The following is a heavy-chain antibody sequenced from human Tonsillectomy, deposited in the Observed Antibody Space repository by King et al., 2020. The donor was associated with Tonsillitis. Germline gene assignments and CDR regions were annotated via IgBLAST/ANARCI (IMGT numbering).Heavy chain of an antibody. D-gene: IGHD6-19*01. CDR3: GRDRGVAGIDLLDL. Sequence: VQLVQSGGGLVQPGGSLRLSCAASGFTFYTYAMSWVRQAPGKGLEWVSLIYSGATGTHYADSVKGRFTVSRDDSKKKLYLQMNSLRAEDTAVYYCGRDRGVAGIDLLDLLGQGTLVTVSS. V-gene: IGHV3-23*03. CDR1: GFTFYTYA. J-gene: IGHJ4*02. CDR2: IYSGATGT.